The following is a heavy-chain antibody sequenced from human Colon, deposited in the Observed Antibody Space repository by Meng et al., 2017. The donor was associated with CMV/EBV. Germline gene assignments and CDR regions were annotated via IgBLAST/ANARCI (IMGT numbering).Heavy chain of an antibody. V-gene: IGHV1-3*01. CDR3: ARDRPDHVCGGDCWLDF. D-gene: IGHD2-21*02. CDR2: LNAGNGNT. Sequence: YTFPSLPMHWVRQAPGQSIEWMGWLNAGNGNTKYSQKFQDRVTITRDTSASTAYMELSDLRSEDTAVYYCARDRPDHVCGGDCWLDFWGQGTLVTVSS. CDR1: YTFPSLP. J-gene: IGHJ4*02.